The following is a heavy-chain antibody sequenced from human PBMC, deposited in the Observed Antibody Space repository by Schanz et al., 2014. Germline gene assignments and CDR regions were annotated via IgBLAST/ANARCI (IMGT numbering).Heavy chain of an antibody. J-gene: IGHJ4*02. V-gene: IGHV3-23*04. D-gene: IGHD3-9*01. CDR3: AKDHAGSDILTALGN. Sequence: EVQLVESGGGLVQPRGSLRLSCAASEFSFSSFGMNWVRQAPGKGLEWVSAISGSGGSTYYADSVKGRFTISRDNSKNTLYLQINNLRAEDTAVYYCAKDHAGSDILTALGNWGQGTLVTVSS. CDR2: ISGSGGST. CDR1: EFSFSSFG.